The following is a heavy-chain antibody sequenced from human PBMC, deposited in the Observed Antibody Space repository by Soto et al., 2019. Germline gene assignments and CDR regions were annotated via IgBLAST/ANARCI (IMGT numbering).Heavy chain of an antibody. CDR2: ISYDGSNK. V-gene: IGHV3-30*18. CDR3: AKDAGPMATTFDY. J-gene: IGHJ4*02. CDR1: GFTFSSYG. Sequence: QVQLVESGGGVVQPGRSLRLSCAASGFTFSSYGMHWVRQAPGKGLEWVAVISYDGSNKYYADSEKGRFTISRDNSKNTLYLQMNSLRAEDTAVYYCAKDAGPMATTFDYWGQGTLVTVSS. D-gene: IGHD5-12*01.